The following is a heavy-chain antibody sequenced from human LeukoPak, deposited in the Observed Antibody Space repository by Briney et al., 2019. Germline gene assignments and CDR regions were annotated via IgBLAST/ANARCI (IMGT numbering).Heavy chain of an antibody. D-gene: IGHD5-18*01. CDR3: ARTTEGGYSYGYFYYYYMDV. Sequence: SETLSLTCTVSGGSISSYYWSWIRQPPGKGLEWIGYLYYSGNTNYNPSLTSRVTISVDTSKNQFSLKLSSVTAADTAVYYCARTTEGGYSYGYFYYYYMDVWGKGTTVTISS. CDR2: LYYSGNT. CDR1: GGSISSYY. J-gene: IGHJ6*03. V-gene: IGHV4-59*01.